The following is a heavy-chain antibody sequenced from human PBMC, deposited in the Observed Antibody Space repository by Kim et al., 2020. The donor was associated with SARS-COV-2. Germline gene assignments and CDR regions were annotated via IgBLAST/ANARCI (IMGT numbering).Heavy chain of an antibody. J-gene: IGHJ4*01. V-gene: IGHV7-4-1*02. CDR1: GYTFSSYA. D-gene: IGHD3-3*02. CDR3: ARWVSRSISY. CDR2: INTNTGTP. Sequence: ASVKVSCKASGYTFSSYAISWVRQAPGQGLEWMGWINTNTGTPTYAQNFTGRVAFTSDDSASTAYLQISSLRSEDTAVYYCARWVSRSISYW.